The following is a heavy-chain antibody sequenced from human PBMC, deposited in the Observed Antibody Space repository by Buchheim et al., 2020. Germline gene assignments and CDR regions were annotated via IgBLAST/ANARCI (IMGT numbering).Heavy chain of an antibody. CDR1: GFTFSSYA. CDR3: ARDQGGAGDHWSYFDY. V-gene: IGHV3-30-3*01. D-gene: IGHD1-26*01. J-gene: IGHJ4*02. CDR2: ISYDGSNK. Sequence: QVQLVESGGGVVQPGRSLRLSCAASGFTFSSYAMHWVRQAPGKGLEWVAVISYDGSNKYYADSVKGRFTISRDNSKNTLYLQMNSLRAEDTAVYYCARDQGGAGDHWSYFDYWGQGTL.